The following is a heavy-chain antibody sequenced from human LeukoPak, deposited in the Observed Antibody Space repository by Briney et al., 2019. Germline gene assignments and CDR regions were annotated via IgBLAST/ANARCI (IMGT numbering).Heavy chain of an antibody. V-gene: IGHV3-53*01. CDR1: GFTVSNNY. CDR3: ARGGDIVGTSRSAFDI. Sequence: GGSLRLSCAASGFTVSNNYMSWVRQAPGKGLEWVSLIYSGGSTDYAGSVKGRFTIPRDNSKNTLYLQMNSLRAEDTAVYYCARGGDIVGTSRSAFDIWGQGTMVTVSS. J-gene: IGHJ3*02. CDR2: IYSGGST. D-gene: IGHD1-26*01.